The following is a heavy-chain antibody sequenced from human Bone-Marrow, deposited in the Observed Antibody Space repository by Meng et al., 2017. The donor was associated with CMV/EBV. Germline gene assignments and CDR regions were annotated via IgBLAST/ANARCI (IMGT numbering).Heavy chain of an antibody. D-gene: IGHD2-2*01. CDR3: ARIHCPTTNCRYEVGGGWFNP. Sequence: SETLSLTCAVYGGSFSGYYWSWIRQPPGKGLEWIGEINHSGSTNYNPSLKSRVTISVDTSKNQFSLKLSSVTAADTARYYCARIHCPTTNCRYEVGGGWFNPWGQGTLVTCSS. CDR2: INHSGST. J-gene: IGHJ5*02. V-gene: IGHV4-34*01. CDR1: GGSFSGYY.